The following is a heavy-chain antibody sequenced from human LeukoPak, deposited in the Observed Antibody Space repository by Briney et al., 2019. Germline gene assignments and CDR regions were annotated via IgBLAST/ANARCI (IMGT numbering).Heavy chain of an antibody. Sequence: ASVKVSCKASEYTFTDYYIHWLRQAPGQGLEWMGWINPNSGGTNYAQKFQGRVTMTRDTSISTAYMELSRLRSDDTAVYYCARDGGYSYGKIDYWGQGTLVTVSS. CDR2: INPNSGGT. CDR1: EYTFTDYY. D-gene: IGHD5-18*01. CDR3: ARDGGYSYGKIDY. J-gene: IGHJ4*02. V-gene: IGHV1-2*02.